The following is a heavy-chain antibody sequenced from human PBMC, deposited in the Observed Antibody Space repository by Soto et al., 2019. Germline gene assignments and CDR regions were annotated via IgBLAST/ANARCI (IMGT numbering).Heavy chain of an antibody. Sequence: ASVKVSCKASGYTFTSYGISWVRQAPGQGLEWMGWISAYNGNTNYAQKLQGRVTMTTDTSTSTAYMELRSLRSDDTAVYYCARVPLGYCTNRVCYSWWFDPWGQGTLVTVSS. V-gene: IGHV1-18*01. CDR1: GYTFTSYG. J-gene: IGHJ5*02. D-gene: IGHD2-8*01. CDR2: ISAYNGNT. CDR3: ARVPLGYCTNRVCYSWWFDP.